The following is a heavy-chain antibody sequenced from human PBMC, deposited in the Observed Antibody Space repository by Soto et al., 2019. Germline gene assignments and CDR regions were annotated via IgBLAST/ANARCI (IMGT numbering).Heavy chain of an antibody. CDR2: IWYDGSNK. CDR3: ARWSYSSSFGADV. Sequence: QVQLVESGGGVVQPGRSLRLSCAASGFTFSSYGIHWVRQAPGKGLEWVAVIWYDGSNKYYADSVKGRFTISRDNSKNTLYLQMNSLRAEDTAVYYCARWSYSSSFGADVWGQGTTVTVSS. CDR1: GFTFSSYG. V-gene: IGHV3-33*01. J-gene: IGHJ6*02. D-gene: IGHD6-6*01.